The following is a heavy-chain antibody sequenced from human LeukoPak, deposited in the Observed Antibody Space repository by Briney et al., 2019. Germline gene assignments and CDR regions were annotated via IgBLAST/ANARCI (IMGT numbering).Heavy chain of an antibody. J-gene: IGHJ5*02. CDR3: ARDLLWFGELSHPDP. CDR1: GYTFTGYY. CDR2: INPNSGGT. Sequence: ASVKVSCKASGYTFTGYYMHWVRQAPGQGLEWMGWINPNSGGTNYAQKFQGRVTMTRDTSISTAYMELSRLRSDDTAVYYCARDLLWFGELSHPDPWGQGTLVTVSS. V-gene: IGHV1-2*02. D-gene: IGHD3-10*01.